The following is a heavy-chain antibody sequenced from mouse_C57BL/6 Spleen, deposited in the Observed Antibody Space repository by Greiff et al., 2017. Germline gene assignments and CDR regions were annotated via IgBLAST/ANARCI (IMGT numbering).Heavy chain of an antibody. CDR1: GYTFTSYW. CDR2: IYPGSGST. J-gene: IGHJ3*01. Sequence: QVQLQQPGAELVKPGASVKMSCKASGYTFTSYWITWVKQRPGQGLEWIGDIYPGSGSTNYNEKFKSKATLTVDTSSSTAYMQLSSLTSEDSAVYYCARWGCGSSCTAWFAYWGQGTLVTVAA. V-gene: IGHV1-55*01. D-gene: IGHD1-1*01. CDR3: ARWGCGSSCTAWFAY.